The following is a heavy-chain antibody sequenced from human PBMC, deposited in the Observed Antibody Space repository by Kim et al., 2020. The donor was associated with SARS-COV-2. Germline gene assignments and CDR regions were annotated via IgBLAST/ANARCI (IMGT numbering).Heavy chain of an antibody. CDR3: ARHYRGPITMIGY. D-gene: IGHD3-22*01. J-gene: IGHJ4*02. Sequence: YTPSLKSRVTISVDTSKNQFSLKLSSVTAADTAVYYCARHYRGPITMIGYWGQGTLVTVSS. V-gene: IGHV4-39*01.